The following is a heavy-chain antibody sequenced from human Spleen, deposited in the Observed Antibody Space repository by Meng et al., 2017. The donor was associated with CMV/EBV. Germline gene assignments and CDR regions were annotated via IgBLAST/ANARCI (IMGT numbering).Heavy chain of an antibody. J-gene: IGHJ1*01. V-gene: IGHV3-30*02. Sequence: FTFSSYGMHWVRQAPGKVLEWVAFIRYDENNKYYADSVKGRFTISRDNSKNTLSLQMNSLRGEDTAVYYCAKDKDQLLFSPYEYFQHWGQGTLVTVSS. CDR3: AKDKDQLLFSPYEYFQH. CDR1: FTFSSYG. D-gene: IGHD2-2*01. CDR2: IRYDENNK.